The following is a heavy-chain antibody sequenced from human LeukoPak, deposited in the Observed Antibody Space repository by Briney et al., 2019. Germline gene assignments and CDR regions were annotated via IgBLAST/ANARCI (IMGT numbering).Heavy chain of an antibody. CDR2: INPNSGGT. CDR3: ASLLNYSSGWYDPSGMDV. V-gene: IGHV1-2*02. D-gene: IGHD6-19*01. J-gene: IGHJ6*02. CDR1: GYTFTDYY. Sequence: ASVKVSCKASGYTFTDYYMHWVRQAPGQGLEWMGWINPNSGGTDYAQKFQGRVTMTRDTSTSTVYMELSSLRSEDTAVYYCASLLNYSSGWYDPSGMDVWGQGTTVTVSS.